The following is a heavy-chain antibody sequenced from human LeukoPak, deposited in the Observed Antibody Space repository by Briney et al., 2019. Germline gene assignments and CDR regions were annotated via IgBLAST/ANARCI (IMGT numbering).Heavy chain of an antibody. D-gene: IGHD6-13*01. CDR3: AKDKLGEPIAAAQPGGHFQH. CDR1: GFTVSSNY. CDR2: ISGSGGST. Sequence: GGSLRLSCAASGFTVSSNYMSWVRQAPGKGLEWVSAISGSGGSTYYADSVKGRFTISRDNSKNTLYLQMNSLRAEDTAVYYCAKDKLGEPIAAAQPGGHFQHWGQGTLVTVSS. J-gene: IGHJ1*01. V-gene: IGHV3-23*01.